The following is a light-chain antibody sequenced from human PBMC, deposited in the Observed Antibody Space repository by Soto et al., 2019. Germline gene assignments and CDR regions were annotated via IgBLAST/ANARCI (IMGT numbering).Light chain of an antibody. Sequence: DVVLTQSPLSLPVTLGQPASISCRSSQTLVYSDGNIYLNWFHQRPGQSPRRLIYKVSDRDSGVPDRFSGSGSGPDFTLKISRVEAGDVGVYFCMQGTHWPRTFGQGTKVEIK. CDR3: MQGTHWPRT. J-gene: IGKJ1*01. CDR2: KVS. CDR1: QTLVYSDGNIY. V-gene: IGKV2-30*01.